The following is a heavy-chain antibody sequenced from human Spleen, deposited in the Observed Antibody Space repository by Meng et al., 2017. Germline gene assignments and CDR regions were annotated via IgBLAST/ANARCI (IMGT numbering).Heavy chain of an antibody. CDR3: ASGTPGRSYCDY. J-gene: IGHJ4*02. CDR2: INTYNGNK. V-gene: IGHV1-3*04. CDR1: GHTFSTYA. Sequence: QVQFVQSGAEVKKPGASVKVSCKASGHTFSTYAIHWVRQAPGQGLEWMGWINTYNGNKKYSQNFQGRVTLSRDTSASTAYMELSSLRYEDTAVYYCASGTPGRSYCDYWGQGTLVTVSS. D-gene: IGHD2-15*01.